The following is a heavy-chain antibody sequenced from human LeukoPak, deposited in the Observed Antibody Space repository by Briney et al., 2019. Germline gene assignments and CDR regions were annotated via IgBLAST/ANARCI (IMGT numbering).Heavy chain of an antibody. J-gene: IGHJ4*02. Sequence: GSLRLSCAASGFPFSDYGMHWVRQATGKGLEWVSTIGTAGDTYYTGSVKGRFTISRENAKNSLYLQMNSLRAGDTAVYYCARVAKERVGGVYHFDYWGQGTLVTVSS. CDR3: ARVAKERVGGVYHFDY. CDR1: GFPFSDYG. CDR2: IGTAGDT. V-gene: IGHV3-13*01. D-gene: IGHD1-1*01.